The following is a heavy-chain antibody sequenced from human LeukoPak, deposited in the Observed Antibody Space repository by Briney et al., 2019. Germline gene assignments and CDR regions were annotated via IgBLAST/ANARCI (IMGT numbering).Heavy chain of an antibody. CDR3: ASYSSSRSVGSLDY. Sequence: GGSLRLSCAASGFTFSSYAMSWVRQAPGKGLEWVSAISSSGGSTYYADSVKGRFTISRDNSKNTLYLQMNSLRAEDTAVYYCASYSSSRSVGSLDYWGQGTLVTVSS. V-gene: IGHV3-23*01. CDR1: GFTFSSYA. J-gene: IGHJ4*02. D-gene: IGHD6-13*01. CDR2: ISSSGGST.